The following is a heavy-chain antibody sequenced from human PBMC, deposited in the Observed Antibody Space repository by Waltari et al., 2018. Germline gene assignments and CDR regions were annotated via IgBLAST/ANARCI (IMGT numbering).Heavy chain of an antibody. J-gene: IGHJ5*02. CDR2: ITGDGGRT. CDR3: AKHSAAGWFDP. V-gene: IGHV3-23*01. CDR1: GVPFSSHA. Sequence: EVQLLESGGGLVQPGGSLRLSCLVSGVPFSSHAMSWVRQAPGKGLEWVSTITGDGGRTYYADSVKGRFTISRDNSKNTLYLQMNSLRAEDTALYSCAKHSAAGWFDPWGQGTLVTVSS. D-gene: IGHD2-15*01.